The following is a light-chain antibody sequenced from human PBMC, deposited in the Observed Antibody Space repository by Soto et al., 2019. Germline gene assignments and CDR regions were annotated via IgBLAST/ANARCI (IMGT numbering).Light chain of an antibody. CDR3: SSYAGTNIPVV. CDR2: DVS. Sequence: QSALTQPPSASGSPGQSVTISFTGSSSDVGGYNFVSWYQQHPGKAPKLMIYDVSERPSGVPDRFSGSKSGNTASLTVSGLQADDEADYYCSSYAGTNIPVVFGGGTKLTVL. V-gene: IGLV2-8*01. CDR1: SSDVGGYNF. J-gene: IGLJ2*01.